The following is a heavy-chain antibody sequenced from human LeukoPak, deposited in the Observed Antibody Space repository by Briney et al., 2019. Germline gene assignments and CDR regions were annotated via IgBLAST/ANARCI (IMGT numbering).Heavy chain of an antibody. CDR2: IYVGGST. CDR3: ARWHMNSQDV. Sequence: SETLSLTCTVSDGSISYYYWSWIRQPAGKRLEWIGRIYVGGSTNYSPSLKSRVSMSLDKSKNQLSLKLISVSAADTAVYYCARWHMNSQDVWGRGTAVTVS. CDR1: DGSISYYY. V-gene: IGHV4-4*07. D-gene: IGHD4-23*01. J-gene: IGHJ6*02.